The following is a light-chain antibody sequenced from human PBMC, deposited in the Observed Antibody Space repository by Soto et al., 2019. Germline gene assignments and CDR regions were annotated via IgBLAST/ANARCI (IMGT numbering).Light chain of an antibody. V-gene: IGKV3-11*01. CDR3: QQRSNWPSIT. J-gene: IGKJ5*01. CDR2: DAS. Sequence: ETVLTQSPATLSLSPGARDPLSCRASQSVSSYLAWYQQKPGQSPRLLIYDASTRAPGIPARFSGSGTGTDFTLTISSLEPEDSAVYHCQQRSNWPSITFGQGTRLEIK. CDR1: QSVSSY.